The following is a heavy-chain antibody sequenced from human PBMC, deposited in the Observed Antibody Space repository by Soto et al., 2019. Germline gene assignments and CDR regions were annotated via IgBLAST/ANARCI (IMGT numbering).Heavy chain of an antibody. J-gene: IGHJ6*02. CDR1: GFTFSNAW. D-gene: IGHD3-3*01. V-gene: IGHV3-15*01. Sequence: GGTLRLSCAASGFTFSNAWLSWVRQAPGKGLEWVGRIKSKSDGGTTDYAAPVKGRFTISSDDSKNPLYLHMNTLKTADSDVYYWTTVRISRVGVVIYYDVMACWGQGTTVTV. CDR2: IKSKSDGGTT. CDR3: TTVRISRVGVVIYYDVMAC.